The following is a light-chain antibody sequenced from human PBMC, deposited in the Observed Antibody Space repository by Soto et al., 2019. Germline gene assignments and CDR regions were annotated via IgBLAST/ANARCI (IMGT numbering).Light chain of an antibody. V-gene: IGLV2-14*01. J-gene: IGLJ2*01. CDR2: EVS. CDR1: SSDVGGYNY. Sequence: QSALTQPASVSGSPGQSITISCTGTSSDVGGYNYVSWYQQHPGKAPKLMIYEVSNRPSGVSNRFSGSKSGNTASLTISGLQAEDEADYYCSSYTSTNTVIFGGGTKLTV. CDR3: SSYTSTNTVI.